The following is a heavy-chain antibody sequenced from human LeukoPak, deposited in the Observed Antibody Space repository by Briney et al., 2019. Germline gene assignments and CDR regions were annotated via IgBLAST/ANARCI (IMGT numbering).Heavy chain of an antibody. J-gene: IGHJ4*02. V-gene: IGHV4-59*12. CDR1: GGSISSYY. CDR2: IYYSGST. D-gene: IGHD3-22*01. CDR3: AKVDDTYYYDSSTTSIDY. Sequence: PSETLSLTCTVSGGSISSYYWSWIRQPPGKGLEWIGYIYYSGSTNYNPSLKSRVTISVDTSKNQFSLKLSSVTAADTAVYYCAKVDDTYYYDSSTTSIDYWGQGTLVTVSS.